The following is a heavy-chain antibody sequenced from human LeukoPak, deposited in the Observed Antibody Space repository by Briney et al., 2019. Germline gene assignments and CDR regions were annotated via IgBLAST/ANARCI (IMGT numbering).Heavy chain of an antibody. V-gene: IGHV4-38-2*01. Sequence: SETLSLTCAVSGYSISSGYYWGWIRQPPGKGLEWFGSIYHSGSTYYNPSLKSRVTISVDTSKNQFSLKLNSVTATDTAVYYCARNLEITIFGVVILDYFDYWGQGTLVTVSS. CDR3: ARNLEITIFGVVILDYFDY. D-gene: IGHD3-3*01. CDR1: GYSISSGYY. CDR2: IYHSGST. J-gene: IGHJ4*02.